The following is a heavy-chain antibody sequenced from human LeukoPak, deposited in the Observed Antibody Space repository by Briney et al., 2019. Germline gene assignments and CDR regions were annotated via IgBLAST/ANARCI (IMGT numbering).Heavy chain of an antibody. J-gene: IGHJ4*02. CDR1: GFTFSDHY. V-gene: IGHV3-72*01. D-gene: IGHD4/OR15-4a*01. Sequence: GGSLRLSCAASGFTFSDHYIDWVRQAPGKGLEWVGRARNRGNGYTTQYAASVEGRFTFSRDDSENTVYLQMNSLKTEDTAVYFCARIMRVDYGTYYFDYWGQGTLVTVSS. CDR2: ARNRGNGYTT. CDR3: ARIMRVDYGTYYFDY.